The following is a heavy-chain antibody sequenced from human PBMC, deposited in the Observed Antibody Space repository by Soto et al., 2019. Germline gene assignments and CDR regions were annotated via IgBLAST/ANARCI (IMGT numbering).Heavy chain of an antibody. Sequence: ASVKVSCKASGYTFTSYGISWVRQAPGQGLEWMGWISAYNGNTNYAQKLQGRVTMTTDTSTSTAYMELRSLRSDDTAVYYCARTRVGYSGSSVYGMDVWGQGTTVTVSS. CDR1: GYTFTSYG. CDR3: ARTRVGYSGSSVYGMDV. D-gene: IGHD1-26*01. CDR2: ISAYNGNT. V-gene: IGHV1-18*01. J-gene: IGHJ6*01.